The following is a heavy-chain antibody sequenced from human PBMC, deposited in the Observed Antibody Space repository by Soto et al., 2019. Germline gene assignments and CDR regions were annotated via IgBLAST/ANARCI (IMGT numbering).Heavy chain of an antibody. Sequence: EVQLVESGGGLVQPGGSLRLSCAASGFTLSPYWMDWVRQTPGKGLVWVSRINAEGNTIYADSVKGRFTISRDNVKNMLYLQMTSLRAEDTAVYFCARRRNTAFNPWGQGTLVPVSS. CDR1: GFTLSPYW. CDR2: INAEGNT. J-gene: IGHJ5*02. V-gene: IGHV3-74*01. D-gene: IGHD2-21*02. CDR3: ARRRNTAFNP.